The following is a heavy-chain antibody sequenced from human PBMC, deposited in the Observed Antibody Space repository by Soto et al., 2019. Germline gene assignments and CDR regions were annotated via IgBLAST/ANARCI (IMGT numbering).Heavy chain of an antibody. D-gene: IGHD3-22*01. CDR3: ARAHYYYDSSGYFHY. V-gene: IGHV5-51*01. J-gene: IGHJ4*02. CDR2: IYPGDSDT. CDR1: GYSFTSYW. Sequence: AGESLKISCKGSGYSFTSYWIGWVRQMPGKGLEWMGIIYPGDSDTRYSPSFQGQVTISADKSISTAYLQWSSLTAADTAVYYCARAHYYYDSSGYFHYWGQGSLVTVSS.